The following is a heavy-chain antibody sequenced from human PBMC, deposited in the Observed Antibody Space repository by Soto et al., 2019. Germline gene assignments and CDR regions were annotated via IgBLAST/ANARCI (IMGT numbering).Heavy chain of an antibody. J-gene: IGHJ3*02. CDR3: ARQSITATGMAAFDI. D-gene: IGHD6-13*01. V-gene: IGHV4-59*08. CDR2: VYYSGST. CDR1: GGSISSCY. Sequence: PSETLLRTCTVSGGSISSCYWSWIRQPPGKGLEWIGYVYYSGSTNYNPSLKSRGTISVDTSKNQFSLKLSSVTAADTAVYYCARQSITATGMAAFDIWGQGTMVTVSS.